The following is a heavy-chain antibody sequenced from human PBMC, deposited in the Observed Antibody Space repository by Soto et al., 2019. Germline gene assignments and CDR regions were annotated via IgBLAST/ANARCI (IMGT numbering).Heavy chain of an antibody. CDR1: GGTFNNYA. Sequence: QVQLVQSGAEVKKPGSSVKVSCKASGGTFNNYAISWVRQAPGQGLEWMGGIIPIFGAAHYAQKFQGRVTITADESTSTSYMELSSLRSEDTAVYYCARAYCGGDCTRSYYYCGMDVWGQGTTVSVPS. CDR3: ARAYCGGDCTRSYYYCGMDV. CDR2: IIPIFGAA. J-gene: IGHJ6*02. V-gene: IGHV1-69*01. D-gene: IGHD2-21*02.